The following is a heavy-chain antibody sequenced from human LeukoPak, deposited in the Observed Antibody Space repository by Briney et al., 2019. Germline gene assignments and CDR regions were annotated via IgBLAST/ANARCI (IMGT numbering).Heavy chain of an antibody. D-gene: IGHD5-12*01. CDR2: ISYDGRTT. CDR1: GFTFRMFA. Sequence: GGSLRLSCAASGFTFRMFAMHWVRQTPGKGLEWVAVISYDGRTTYYRDSVKGRFTISRDDSKNTLYLQMNSLRAEDTAVYYCARGEDYSGYDNWGQGTLVTVSS. CDR3: ARGEDYSGYDN. V-gene: IGHV3-30*03. J-gene: IGHJ4*02.